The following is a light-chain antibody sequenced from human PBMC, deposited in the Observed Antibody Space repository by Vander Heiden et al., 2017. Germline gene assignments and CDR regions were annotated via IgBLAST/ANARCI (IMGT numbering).Light chain of an antibody. J-gene: IGKJ1*01. CDR3: QQYNSYSWT. V-gene: IGKV1-5*03. CDR2: KAS. Sequence: DIQMTQSPSTLSASVGARVNITCRASQSISSWLAWYQQKPGNAPKLLIYKASNLEPGVPSRFSGSGAGTEFTLTISSLQPDDCATYYCQQYNSYSWTFGQGTKVEIK. CDR1: QSISSW.